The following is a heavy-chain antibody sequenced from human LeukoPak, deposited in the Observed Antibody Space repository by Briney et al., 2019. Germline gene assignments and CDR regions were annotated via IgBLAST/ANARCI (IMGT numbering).Heavy chain of an antibody. J-gene: IGHJ4*02. CDR1: GFTFRSYG. CDR2: IYSGGST. D-gene: IGHD3-10*01. Sequence: GGSLRPSCAASGFTFRSYGMSWVRQAPGKGLEWVSVIYSGGSTYYADSVKGRFTISRDNSKNTLYLQMNSLRAEDTAVYYCAKILWFGEDYWGQGTLVTVSS. CDR3: AKILWFGEDY. V-gene: IGHV3-53*01.